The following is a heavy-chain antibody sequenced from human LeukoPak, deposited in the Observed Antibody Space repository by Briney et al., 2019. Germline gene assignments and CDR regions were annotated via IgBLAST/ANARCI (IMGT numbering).Heavy chain of an antibody. D-gene: IGHD3-10*01. Sequence: LSLTCAAYGGSFSGYYWSWIRQPPGKGLEWVSSISSRSSDTYYADSVKGRFTISRDDAKNSLYLQMNSLRAEDTAVYYCVRDGLYYFDYWGQGTLVTVSS. CDR1: GGSFSGYY. V-gene: IGHV3-11*06. CDR2: ISSRSSDT. J-gene: IGHJ4*02. CDR3: VRDGLYYFDY.